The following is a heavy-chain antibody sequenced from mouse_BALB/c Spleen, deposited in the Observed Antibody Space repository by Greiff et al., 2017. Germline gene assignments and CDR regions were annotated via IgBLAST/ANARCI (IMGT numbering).Heavy chain of an antibody. CDR3: ARGLLSDY. CDR2: INPYNGDT. Sequence: EVKLMESGPELVKPGASVKISCKASGYSFTGYFMNWVMQSHGKSLEWIGRINPYNGDTFYNQKFKGKATLTVDKSSSTAHMELRSLASEDSAVYYCARGLLSDYWGQGTTLTVSS. J-gene: IGHJ2*01. V-gene: IGHV1-20*02. CDR1: GYSFTGYF. D-gene: IGHD1-1*02.